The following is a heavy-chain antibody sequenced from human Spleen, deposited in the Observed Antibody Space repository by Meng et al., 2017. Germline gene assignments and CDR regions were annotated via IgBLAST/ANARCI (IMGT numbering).Heavy chain of an antibody. Sequence: ASVKVSCKASGYTFTGYYMHWVRQAPGQGLEWMGWMNPNSGNTGYAQKFQGRVTMTRNTSISTAYMELSSLRSEDTAVYYCARGSYSSGWYERLLGLLPPDYWGQGTLVTVSS. V-gene: IGHV1-8*02. CDR1: GYTFTGYY. J-gene: IGHJ4*02. CDR3: ARGSYSSGWYERLLGLLPPDY. CDR2: MNPNSGNT. D-gene: IGHD6-19*01.